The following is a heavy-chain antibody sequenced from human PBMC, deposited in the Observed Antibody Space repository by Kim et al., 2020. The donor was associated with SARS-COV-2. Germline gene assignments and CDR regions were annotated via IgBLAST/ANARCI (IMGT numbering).Heavy chain of an antibody. CDR1: GFTVSSNY. J-gene: IGHJ5*02. CDR3: ARRHSRSWYWFDP. D-gene: IGHD6-13*01. CDR2: IYSGGST. Sequence: GGSLRLSCAASGFTVSSNYMSWVRQAPGKGLEWVSVIYSGGSTYYADSVKGRFTISRHNSKNTLYLQMNSLRAEDTAVYYCARRHSRSWYWFDPWGQGTLVTVSS. V-gene: IGHV3-53*04.